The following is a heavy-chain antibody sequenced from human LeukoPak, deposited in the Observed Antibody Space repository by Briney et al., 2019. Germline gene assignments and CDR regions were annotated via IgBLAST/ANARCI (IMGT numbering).Heavy chain of an antibody. CDR3: ARSVGDWFDP. CDR2: INHSGST. Sequence: SETLSLTCAVYGGSFGGYYWSWIRQPPGKGLEWIGEINHSGSTNYNPSLKSRVTISVDTSKNQFSLKLSSVTAADTAVYYCARSVGDWFDPWGQGTLVTVSS. D-gene: IGHD3-16*01. V-gene: IGHV4-34*01. J-gene: IGHJ5*02. CDR1: GGSFGGYY.